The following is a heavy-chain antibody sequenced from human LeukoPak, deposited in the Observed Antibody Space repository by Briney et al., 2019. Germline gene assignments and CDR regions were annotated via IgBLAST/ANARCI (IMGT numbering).Heavy chain of an antibody. CDR2: IYFSGRT. CDR3: ARGDRTYYDFWSGYHFDY. J-gene: IGHJ4*02. V-gene: IGHV4-4*08. Sequence: SETLSLTCFVSADSMSTYYWSWIRQPPGKGLEWIGYIYFSGRTNYNPSLKSRVTISVDTSKNQFSLKLSSVTAADTAVYYCARGDRTYYDFWSGYHFDYWGQGTLVTVSS. D-gene: IGHD3-3*01. CDR1: ADSMSTYY.